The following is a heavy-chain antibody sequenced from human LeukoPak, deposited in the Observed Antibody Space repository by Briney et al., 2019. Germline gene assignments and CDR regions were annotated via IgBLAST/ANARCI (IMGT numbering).Heavy chain of an antibody. D-gene: IGHD6-13*01. Sequence: ASVKVSCKASGGTFSSYAISWVRQAPGQGLEWMGRIIPILGIANYAQNFQGRVTITADKSTTTAYMELSSLRSEDTAVYYCTRETSVAAAGYYYSGMDVWGQGTTVTVSS. CDR2: IIPILGIA. CDR1: GGTFSSYA. J-gene: IGHJ6*02. CDR3: TRETSVAAAGYYYSGMDV. V-gene: IGHV1-69*04.